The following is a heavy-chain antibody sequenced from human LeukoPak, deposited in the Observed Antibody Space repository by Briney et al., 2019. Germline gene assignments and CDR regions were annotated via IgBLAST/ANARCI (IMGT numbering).Heavy chain of an antibody. CDR3: AKDSGYSSSWYAFDI. J-gene: IGHJ3*02. CDR1: GFTFRTYG. Sequence: GGSLRLSCAASGFTFRTYGMNWVRQAPGTGLEWVALISYDGSNKYYADSVKGRFTISRDNSKNTLYLQMNSLRAEDTAVYYCAKDSGYSSSWYAFDIWGQGTMVTVSS. CDR2: ISYDGSNK. D-gene: IGHD6-13*01. V-gene: IGHV3-30*18.